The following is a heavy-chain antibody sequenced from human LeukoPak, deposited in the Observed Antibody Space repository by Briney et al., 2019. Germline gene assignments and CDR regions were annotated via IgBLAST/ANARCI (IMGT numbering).Heavy chain of an antibody. D-gene: IGHD3-16*01. CDR2: IIPIFGTA. Sequence: GASVKVSCKASGGTFSSYAISWVRQSPGQGLGWMGGIIPIFGTANYAQKFQGRVTITADESTSTAYMELSSLRSEDTAVYYCARSQGVMDAFDIWGQGTMVTVSS. CDR3: ARSQGVMDAFDI. CDR1: GGTFSSYA. V-gene: IGHV1-69*13. J-gene: IGHJ3*02.